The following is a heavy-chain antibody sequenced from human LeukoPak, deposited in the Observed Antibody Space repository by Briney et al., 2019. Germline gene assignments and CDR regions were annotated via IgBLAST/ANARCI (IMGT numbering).Heavy chain of an antibody. CDR1: GGSISSGGYY. CDR2: IYYSGST. CDR3: AREGFEGDTMVRGVLDY. V-gene: IGHV4-31*03. J-gene: IGHJ4*02. Sequence: SETLSLTCTVSGGSISSGGYYWSWIRQHPGKGLEWIGYIYYSGSTYYNPSLKSRVTISVDTSKNQFSLKLSSVTAADTAVYYCAREGFEGDTMVRGVLDYWGQGTLVTVSS. D-gene: IGHD3-10*01.